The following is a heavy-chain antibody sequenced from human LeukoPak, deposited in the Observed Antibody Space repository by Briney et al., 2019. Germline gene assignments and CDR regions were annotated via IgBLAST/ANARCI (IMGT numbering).Heavy chain of an antibody. V-gene: IGHV5-51*01. Sequence: GESLKIPCKGSGFTFTSYWIGWVRQMPGKGLEWMGIIYPGDSDTRYSPSFQGQVTISADRSITTAYLQWSSLKASDTAMYYCARYSADSGMDYWGQGTLVTVSS. CDR3: ARYSADSGMDY. D-gene: IGHD3-10*01. CDR1: GFTFTSYW. CDR2: IYPGDSDT. J-gene: IGHJ4*02.